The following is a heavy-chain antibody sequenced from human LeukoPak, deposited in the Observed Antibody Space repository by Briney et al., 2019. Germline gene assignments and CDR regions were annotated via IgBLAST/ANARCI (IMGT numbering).Heavy chain of an antibody. CDR3: TRDPYCSSTSPTDYMDV. CDR1: GFTFGDYA. D-gene: IGHD2-2*01. Sequence: GGSLRLSCTASGFTFGDYAMSWFRQAPGKGLEWVGFIRSKAYGGTTEYAASVKGRFTISRDDSKSIAYLQMNSLKTEDTAVYYCTRDPYCSSTSPTDYMDVWGKGTTVTVSS. J-gene: IGHJ6*03. V-gene: IGHV3-49*03. CDR2: IRSKAYGGTT.